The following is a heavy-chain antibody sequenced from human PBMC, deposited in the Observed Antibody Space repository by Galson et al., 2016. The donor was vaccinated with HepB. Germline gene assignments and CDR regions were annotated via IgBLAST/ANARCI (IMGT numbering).Heavy chain of an antibody. CDR1: GFTFSTYG. D-gene: IGHD2-8*01. V-gene: IGHV3-33*01. J-gene: IGHJ6*02. Sequence: SLRLSCAASGFTFSTYGMQWVRQAPGKGLEWVAVIWFAGTNKDFADSMKGRFTISRDNSKNTLYLQMNSLRAEDTAVYYCARDRPDCTNGVCSPHLYYYYHGMDVWGQGTTVTVSS. CDR2: IWFAGTNK. CDR3: ARDRPDCTNGVCSPHLYYYYHGMDV.